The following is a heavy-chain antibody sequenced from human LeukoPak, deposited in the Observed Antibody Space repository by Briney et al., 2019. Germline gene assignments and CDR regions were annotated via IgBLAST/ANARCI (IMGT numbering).Heavy chain of an antibody. Sequence: PGGSLSLSCAASGFSFSTYGVLWVRQAPGKGLEWVAVIWYDGNNKYYADSVKGRFTISRDNSKNTLYLQMNSLRAEDTAMYYCARGLRVDYDFWSGYPDYWVQGTLVTVSS. V-gene: IGHV3-33*01. CDR1: GFSFSTYG. J-gene: IGHJ4*02. CDR3: ARGLRVDYDFWSGYPDY. CDR2: IWYDGNNK. D-gene: IGHD3-3*01.